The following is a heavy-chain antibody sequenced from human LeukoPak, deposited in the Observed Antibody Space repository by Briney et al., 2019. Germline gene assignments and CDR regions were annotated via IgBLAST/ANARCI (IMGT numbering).Heavy chain of an antibody. D-gene: IGHD2/OR15-2a*01. Sequence: GGSLRLSCEASGFTFGTYWMHWVRQAPGKGPEWVANIKEDGSLKNYVDSVEGRFTVSRDNAKNTLYLQMNSLRLEDTAVYYCVRDWAPASMQAAPFDCWGQGTLVTVSS. V-gene: IGHV3-7*01. J-gene: IGHJ4*02. CDR1: GFTFGTYW. CDR2: IKEDGSLK. CDR3: VRDWAPASMQAAPFDC.